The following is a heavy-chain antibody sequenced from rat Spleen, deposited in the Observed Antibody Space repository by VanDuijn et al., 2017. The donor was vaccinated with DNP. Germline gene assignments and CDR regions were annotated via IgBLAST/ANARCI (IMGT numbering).Heavy chain of an antibody. D-gene: IGHD1-2*01. CDR1: GYSISSNY. J-gene: IGHJ2*01. CDR3: ARYGSGTYMTYYFDY. Sequence: EVQLQESGPGLVKPSQSLSLTCSVTGYSISSNYWGWVRKFPGNNMEWLGFISHSGSTSYNPSLKSRMSISRDTSKNQFFLQLNSVTTEDTATYYCARYGSGTYMTYYFDYWGQGVMVPVSS. CDR2: ISHSGST. V-gene: IGHV3-1*01.